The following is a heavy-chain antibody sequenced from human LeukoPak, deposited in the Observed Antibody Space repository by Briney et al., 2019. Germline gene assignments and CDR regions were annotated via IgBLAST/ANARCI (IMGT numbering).Heavy chain of an antibody. CDR2: IRQDGSDK. J-gene: IGHJ4*02. D-gene: IGHD3-10*01. CDR3: ARDLWGGSGSGFDY. V-gene: IGHV3-7*04. Sequence: GGSLRLSCAASGFTFSSYWMTWVRQAPGKGLEWVASIRQDGSDKYYVDSVKGRFTISRDNAKNSLYLQMNSLGAEDTAVYYCARDLWGGSGSGFDYWGQETLVTVSS. CDR1: GFTFSSYW.